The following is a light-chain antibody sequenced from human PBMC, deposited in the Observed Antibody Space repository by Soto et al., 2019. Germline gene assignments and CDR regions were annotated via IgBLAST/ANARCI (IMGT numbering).Light chain of an antibody. CDR1: QSITSY. V-gene: IGKV3-11*01. CDR3: QQRSNWPQWT. Sequence: DIVLTQSPATLSLSPGQRATLSCRASQSITSYLAWYQQKPGQAPRLLIYDASHRATGIPARFSGSGSGTDFTLTISSLEPEDFAVYYCQQRSNWPQWTFGQGTKVDIK. J-gene: IGKJ1*01. CDR2: DAS.